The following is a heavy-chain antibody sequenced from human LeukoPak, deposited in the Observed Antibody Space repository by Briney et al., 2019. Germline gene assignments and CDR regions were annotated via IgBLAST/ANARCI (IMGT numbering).Heavy chain of an antibody. J-gene: IGHJ4*02. CDR2: IYYSGST. CDR3: ARDNKMAGTEKSQYYFDY. CDR1: GGSISSGGYY. V-gene: IGHV4-31*03. Sequence: SETLSLTCTVSGGSISSGGYYWSWIRQHPGKGLEWIGYIYYSGSTYYNPSLKSRVTISVDTSKNQFSLKLSSVTAADTAVYYCARDNKMAGTEKSQYYFDYWGQGTLVTVSS. D-gene: IGHD6-19*01.